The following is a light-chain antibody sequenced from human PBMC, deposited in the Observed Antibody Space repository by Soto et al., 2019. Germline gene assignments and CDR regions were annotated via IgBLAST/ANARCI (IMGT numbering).Light chain of an antibody. CDR3: QQSYSTLLT. CDR2: GAS. V-gene: IGKV1-39*01. CDR1: QSISNY. Sequence: DIQMTQSPSSLSAFVGDRVTITCRASQSISNYLNWYQQKPGKAPKLLIYGASSLQSGVPSRFSGSGSGTDFTLTISSLQPEDFATYYCQQSYSTLLTFGGGTKVEIK. J-gene: IGKJ4*01.